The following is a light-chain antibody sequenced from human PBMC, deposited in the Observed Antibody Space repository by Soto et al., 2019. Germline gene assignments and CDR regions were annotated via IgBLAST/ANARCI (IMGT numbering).Light chain of an antibody. V-gene: IGKV3-20*01. CDR1: QRVNSRY. Sequence: EIVLTQSPGTLSLSPGEKGTLPLRARQRVNSRYLAWYQQKPGQAPRLLIYGASSRATGIPDRFSGSGSGTDFTLTISRLEPEDFAVYYCQQYGSSPPWTFGQGTKVEIK. CDR2: GAS. J-gene: IGKJ1*01. CDR3: QQYGSSPPWT.